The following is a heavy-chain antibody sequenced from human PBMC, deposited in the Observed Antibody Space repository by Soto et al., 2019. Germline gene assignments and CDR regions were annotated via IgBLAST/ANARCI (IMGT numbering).Heavy chain of an antibody. Sequence: SETLSLTCSVSGGSITNYYWSWIRQPPGKGLEWIGYIYYSGSTKYNPSLKSRVNISVDMSKNQFSLQLSPLTAADTAVYYCARDLTSSPNWFDPWGQGTLVTVSS. CDR3: ARDLTSSPNWFDP. CDR2: IYYSGST. D-gene: IGHD6-13*01. V-gene: IGHV4-59*01. J-gene: IGHJ5*02. CDR1: GGSITNYY.